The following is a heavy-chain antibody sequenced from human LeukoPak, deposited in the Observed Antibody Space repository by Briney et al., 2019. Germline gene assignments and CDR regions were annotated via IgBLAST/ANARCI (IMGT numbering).Heavy chain of an antibody. CDR2: ISSSSSYI. J-gene: IGHJ6*04. CDR1: GFTFSTYS. D-gene: IGHD3-10*02. V-gene: IGHV3-21*01. Sequence: PGGSLRLSCAASGFTFSTYSMNWVRQAPGKGLEWVSSISSSSSYIYYADSVKGRFTISRDNAKKSVSLQMNSLRAEDTAVYYCAELGITMIGGVWGKGTTVTISS. CDR3: AELGITMIGGV.